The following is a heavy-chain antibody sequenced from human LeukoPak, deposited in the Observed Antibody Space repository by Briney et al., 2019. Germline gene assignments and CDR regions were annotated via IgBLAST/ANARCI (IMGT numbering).Heavy chain of an antibody. CDR2: ISAYNGNT. Sequence: ASVKVSCKASGYTFTSYGISWVRQAPGQGLEWMGWISAYNGNTNYAQKLQGRVTMTTDTSPSTAYMELRSRRSDDTAVYYCARDHCSGGSCLYNWFDPWGQGTLVTVSS. D-gene: IGHD2-15*01. V-gene: IGHV1-18*01. CDR1: GYTFTSYG. J-gene: IGHJ5*02. CDR3: ARDHCSGGSCLYNWFDP.